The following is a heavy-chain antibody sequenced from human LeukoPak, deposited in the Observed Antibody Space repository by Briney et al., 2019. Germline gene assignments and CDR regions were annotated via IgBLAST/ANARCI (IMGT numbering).Heavy chain of an antibody. V-gene: IGHV3-21*01. J-gene: IGHJ4*02. CDR2: ISSSSSYI. CDR3: ARDGEVANYFDY. D-gene: IGHD5-12*01. Sequence: MTGGSLRLSCAASGFTFSSYSMNWVRQAPGKGLEWVSSISSSSSYIYYADSVKGRFTISRDNAKNSLYLQMNSLRAEDTAVYYCARDGEVANYFDYWGQGTLVTVSS. CDR1: GFTFSSYS.